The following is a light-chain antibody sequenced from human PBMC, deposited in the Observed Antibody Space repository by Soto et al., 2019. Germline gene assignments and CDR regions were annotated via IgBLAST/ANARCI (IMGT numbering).Light chain of an antibody. CDR2: LGS. CDR3: MQALQTPLT. V-gene: IGKV2-28*01. CDR1: QSPLHSNGYNY. Sequence: DIVMTQSPLSLPVTPGEPAPISCRSSQSPLHSNGYNYLDWYLQKPGQSPQLLIYLGSNRASGVPDRFSGSGSGTDFTLKISRVEAEDVGVYYCMQALQTPLTFGGGTKVEIK. J-gene: IGKJ4*01.